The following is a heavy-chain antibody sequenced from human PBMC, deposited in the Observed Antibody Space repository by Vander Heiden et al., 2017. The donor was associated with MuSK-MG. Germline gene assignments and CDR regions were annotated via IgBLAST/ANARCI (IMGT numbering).Heavy chain of an antibody. CDR2: ISYDGSNK. V-gene: IGHV3-30*03. CDR3: GALITGTTLGFDP. CDR1: GVTFSSYG. D-gene: IGHD1-7*01. Sequence: QVQLVEPGGGVVQPGRSLRLSCEPHGVTFSSYGMHWVRQAPSKGLEWVAIISYDGSNKYYADSVKGRFTISRDNSKNTLYLQMNSLRAEDTAVYYCGALITGTTLGFDPWGQGTLVTVSS. J-gene: IGHJ5*02.